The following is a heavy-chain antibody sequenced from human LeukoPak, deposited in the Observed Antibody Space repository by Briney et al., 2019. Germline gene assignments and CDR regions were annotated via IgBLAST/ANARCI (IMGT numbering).Heavy chain of an antibody. J-gene: IGHJ4*02. D-gene: IGHD2-15*01. CDR2: IYTSGSN. CDR1: GGSISSYY. Sequence: SETLSLTCTVSGGSISSYYWSWIRQPAGKGLEWIGRIYTSGSNNYNPSLKSRVTMSVDTSKNQFSLKLSSVTAADTAVYYCAGASGYCSGGSCSSFDYWGQGTLVTVSS. V-gene: IGHV4-4*07. CDR3: AGASGYCSGGSCSSFDY.